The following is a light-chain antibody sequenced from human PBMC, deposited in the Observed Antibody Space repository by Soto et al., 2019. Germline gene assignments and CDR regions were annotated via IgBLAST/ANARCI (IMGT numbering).Light chain of an antibody. CDR1: ERIYSAY. Sequence: EVVLTQSPGTLSLSRGERATLSFRASERIYSAYLGWYQQKPGQAPRLLIYGTSSRATGIPDRFSGSGSGTEFTLTITSLQSEDFALYYCQQYHNLWTFGQGTKVDIK. CDR2: GTS. V-gene: IGKV3-20*01. J-gene: IGKJ1*01. CDR3: QQYHNLWT.